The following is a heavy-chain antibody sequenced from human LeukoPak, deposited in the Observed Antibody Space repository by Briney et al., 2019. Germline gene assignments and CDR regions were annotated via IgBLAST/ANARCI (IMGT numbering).Heavy chain of an antibody. V-gene: IGHV4-34*01. Sequence: SETLSLTCAVYGGSFTAYYWSWIRQPPGKGLEWIGEINHSGSTNYSPSPKSRVTISVDTSKNQFSLKLSSVTAADTAVYYCAGGGPIVATDYWGQGTLVTVSS. CDR2: INHSGST. J-gene: IGHJ4*02. CDR3: AGGGPIVATDY. CDR1: GGSFTAYY. D-gene: IGHD5-12*01.